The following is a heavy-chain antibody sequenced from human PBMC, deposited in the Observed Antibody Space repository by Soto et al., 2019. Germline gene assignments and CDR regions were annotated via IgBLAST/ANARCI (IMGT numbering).Heavy chain of an antibody. V-gene: IGHV3-74*01. J-gene: IGHJ4*02. Sequence: EVQLVESGGALFRTGGSLRLSCAASGLPFSRSFMHLVRQSPGKMLVWVARVNTAGSATVDAGSVKGRFTIARDNVSNKVSLAMNDLRAEDTAVYFCVRDPGPFISTGSYRFDSWGEGTLVNVSS. CDR3: VRDPGPFISTGSYRFDS. CDR1: GLPFSRSF. D-gene: IGHD2-2*01. CDR2: VNTAGSAT.